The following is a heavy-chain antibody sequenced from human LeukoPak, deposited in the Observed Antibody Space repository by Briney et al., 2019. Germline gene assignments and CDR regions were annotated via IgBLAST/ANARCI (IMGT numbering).Heavy chain of an antibody. J-gene: IGHJ6*02. D-gene: IGHD6-6*01. CDR3: ARWGAARRFDGLDV. V-gene: IGHV4-59*08. Sequence: SETLSLTCTVSGGFISSYCWNWIRQSPGKGLEWLGYVYYTGSTNYNPSLKSRVTISVDTSKNQFSLNLNSVTAADAAVYYCARWGAARRFDGLDVWGQGTTVTVSS. CDR2: VYYTGST. CDR1: GGFISSYC.